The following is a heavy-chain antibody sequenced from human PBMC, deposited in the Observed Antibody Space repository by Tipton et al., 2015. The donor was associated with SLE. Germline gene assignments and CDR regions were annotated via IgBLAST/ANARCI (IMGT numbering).Heavy chain of an antibody. CDR3: ARGSGYCSGGSCPSIFGY. V-gene: IGHV3-11*06. CDR1: GFTFSDYY. D-gene: IGHD2-15*01. Sequence: SLRLSCAASGFTFSDYYMNWIRQAPGKGLEWVSHISSGSSFTNYADSVKGRFTISRDNAKNSLYLQMNSLRAEDTAVYYCARGSGYCSGGSCPSIFGYWGQGTLVTVSS. J-gene: IGHJ4*02. CDR2: ISSGSSFT.